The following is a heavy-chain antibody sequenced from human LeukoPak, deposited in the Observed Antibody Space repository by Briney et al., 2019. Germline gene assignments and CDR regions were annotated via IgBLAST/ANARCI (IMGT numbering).Heavy chain of an antibody. D-gene: IGHD5-12*01. CDR3: ARDRSGYIDRPIDY. CDR1: GFSFSDYY. Sequence: GGSLRLSCAASGFSFSDYYMSWIRQAPGKGLEWVSDISRSGSPINYTDCVKGRVTISRDNAKHSLYLQRNSLRAEETAVYYCARDRSGYIDRPIDYWGQGALVTVSS. V-gene: IGHV3-11*04. CDR2: ISRSGSPI. J-gene: IGHJ4*02.